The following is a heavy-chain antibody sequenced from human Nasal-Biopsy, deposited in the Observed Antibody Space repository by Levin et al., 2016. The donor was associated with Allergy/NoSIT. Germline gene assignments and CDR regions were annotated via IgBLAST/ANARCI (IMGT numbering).Heavy chain of an antibody. CDR3: ARDPHDYFDNSAYFYYYLDH. CDR1: GYTSISFL. D-gene: IGHD3-22*01. Sequence: GESLKISCAASGYTSISFLCTGSARLQARGWNGVAVISFDGSKKYCADSVKGRFTISRDNSKNTVYLQLNSLRAEDSAVYYCARDPHDYFDNSAYFYYYLDHWGQGTLVTVSS. J-gene: IGHJ4*02. V-gene: IGHV3-30-3*01. CDR2: ISFDGSKK.